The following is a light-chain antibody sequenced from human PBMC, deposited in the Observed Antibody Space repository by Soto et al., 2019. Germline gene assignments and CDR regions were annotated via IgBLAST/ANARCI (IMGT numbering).Light chain of an antibody. Sequence: QSVLTQPPSASGTPGQRVTISCSGSSSNIGSNTVNWYQQLPGTAPKLPIYNNNQRPSGVPDRFSGSKSGTSASLAISGLQSEDEADYYCATWDDSRNKVFGTGTKVTVL. CDR3: ATWDDSRNKV. V-gene: IGLV1-44*01. CDR2: NNN. CDR1: SSNIGSNT. J-gene: IGLJ1*01.